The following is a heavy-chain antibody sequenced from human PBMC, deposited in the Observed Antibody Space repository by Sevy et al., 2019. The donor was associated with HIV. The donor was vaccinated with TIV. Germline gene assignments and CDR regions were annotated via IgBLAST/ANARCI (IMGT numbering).Heavy chain of an antibody. J-gene: IGHJ4*02. CDR1: GFTFSTYT. CDR3: ARGHSSSWPYFDY. D-gene: IGHD6-13*01. V-gene: IGHV3-21*01. Sequence: GESLKISCAASGFTFSTYTMNWVRQAPGKALQWVSSISFSSNYIFFADSMKGRFTISRDNAKNSLYLQMNSLRAEDTAVYYCARGHSSSWPYFDYWGQGTLVTVSP. CDR2: ISFSSNYI.